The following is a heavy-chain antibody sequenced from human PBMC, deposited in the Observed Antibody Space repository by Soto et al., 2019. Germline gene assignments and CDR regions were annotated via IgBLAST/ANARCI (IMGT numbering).Heavy chain of an antibody. J-gene: IGHJ5*02. CDR2: INAGNGNT. D-gene: IGHD6-13*01. V-gene: IGHV1-3*01. CDR3: ASEDIAAGWFDP. Sequence: ASVKVSCKASGYTFTSYAMHWVRQAPGQRLEWMGWINAGNGNTKYSQKFRGRVTITRDTSASTAYMELSSLRSEDTAVYYCASEDIAAGWFDPWGQGTLVTVSS. CDR1: GYTFTSYA.